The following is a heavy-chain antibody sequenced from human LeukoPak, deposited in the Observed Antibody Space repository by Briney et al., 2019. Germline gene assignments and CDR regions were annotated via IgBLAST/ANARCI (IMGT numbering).Heavy chain of an antibody. CDR2: IYYSGST. CDR1: GGSISSYY. CDR3: ARVGTAFNYYYYYYMDV. V-gene: IGHV4-59*01. J-gene: IGHJ6*03. Sequence: SETLSLTCTVSGGSISSYYWSWIRQPPGKGLEWIGYIYYSGSTNYNPSLKSRVTISVDTSKNQFSLKLSSVTAADTAVYYCARVGTAFNYYYYYYMDVWGKGTTVTIS. D-gene: IGHD1-1*01.